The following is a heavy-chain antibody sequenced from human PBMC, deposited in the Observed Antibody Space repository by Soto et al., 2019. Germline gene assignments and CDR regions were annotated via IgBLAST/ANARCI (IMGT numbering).Heavy chain of an antibody. CDR1: GFTFSSYW. D-gene: IGHD3-3*01. CDR2: IKQDGSEK. J-gene: IGHJ6*02. Sequence: GGSLRLSCAASGFTFSSYWMSWVRQAPGKGLEWVANIKQDGSEKYYVDSVKGRFTISRDNAKNSLYLQMNSLRAEDTAVYYCARDAPSPKYYDFWSGYYTVGYYYYGMDVWGQGTT. V-gene: IGHV3-7*01. CDR3: ARDAPSPKYYDFWSGYYTVGYYYYGMDV.